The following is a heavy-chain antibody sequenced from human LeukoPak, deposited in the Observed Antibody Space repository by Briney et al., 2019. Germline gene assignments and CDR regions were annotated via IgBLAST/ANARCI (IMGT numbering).Heavy chain of an antibody. CDR1: GLIFSNYA. J-gene: IGHJ4*02. D-gene: IGHD2-15*01. V-gene: IGHV3-23*01. CDR3: ARESGPLDY. Sequence: GGSLRLSCAASGLIFSNYALSWVRQAPGKGLEWVSSIRGSGDGTYYADSVKGRFTISRDNSRNTLYLQMNSLRAEDTAVYYCARESGPLDYWGQGTLVTVSS. CDR2: IRGSGDGT.